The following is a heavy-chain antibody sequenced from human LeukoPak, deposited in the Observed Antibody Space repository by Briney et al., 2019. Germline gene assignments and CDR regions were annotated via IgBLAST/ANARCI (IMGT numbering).Heavy chain of an antibody. J-gene: IGHJ4*02. V-gene: IGHV3-23*01. D-gene: IGHD2-15*01. CDR1: GFTFNTYG. Sequence: GGSLRLSCAASGFTFNTYGMSWVRQAPGKGLEWVSTISGSGGSTYYADSVKGRFTISRDNSKSTLYLQMNSLRAEDTAVYYCAAGYYFGDYWGQGTLVTVSS. CDR2: ISGSGGST. CDR3: AAGYYFGDY.